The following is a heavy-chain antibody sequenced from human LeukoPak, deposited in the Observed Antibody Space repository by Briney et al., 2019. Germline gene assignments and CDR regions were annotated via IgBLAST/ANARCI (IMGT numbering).Heavy chain of an antibody. J-gene: IGHJ5*02. CDR2: INPNSGGT. D-gene: IGHD2-15*01. V-gene: IGHV1-2*02. CDR3: AREHSFYCSGGSCYHNWFDP. CDR1: GYTFTGYY. Sequence: ASVKVSCKASGYTFTGYYVHWVRQAPGQGLEWMGWINPNSGGTNYAQKFQGRVTMTRDTSISTAYMELSRLRSDDTAVYYCAREHSFYCSGGSCYHNWFDPWGQGTLVTVSS.